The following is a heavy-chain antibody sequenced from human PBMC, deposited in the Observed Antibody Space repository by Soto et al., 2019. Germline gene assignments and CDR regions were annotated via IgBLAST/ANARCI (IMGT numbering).Heavy chain of an antibody. Sequence: GASVKVSCKASGHTFTSYYMHWVRQAPGQGLEWMGIINPSGGSTSYAQKFQGRVTITRDTSASTAYMELSSLRSEDTAVYYCARDSPPSDYWGQGTLVTVSS. CDR1: GHTFTSYY. CDR2: INPSGGST. V-gene: IGHV1-46*01. CDR3: ARDSPPSDY. J-gene: IGHJ4*02.